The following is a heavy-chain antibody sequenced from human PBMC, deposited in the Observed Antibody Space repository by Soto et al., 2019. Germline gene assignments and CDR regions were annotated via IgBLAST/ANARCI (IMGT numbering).Heavy chain of an antibody. D-gene: IGHD1-1*01. Sequence: EVQLVESGGGLVQPGGSLRLSCEASGFTFSNYGINWVRQAPAKGLEWVSHISSSSSTIYYAESVKGRFSISRDNAKNSLYLQMSSLRGKDTAVYYCATSFITTVGTTAWGQGTQVTVSS. CDR3: ATSFITTVGTTA. J-gene: IGHJ4*02. CDR1: GFTFSNYG. V-gene: IGHV3-48*01. CDR2: ISSSSSTI.